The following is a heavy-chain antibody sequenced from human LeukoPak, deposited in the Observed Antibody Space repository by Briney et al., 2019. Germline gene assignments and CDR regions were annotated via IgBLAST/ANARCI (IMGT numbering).Heavy chain of an antibody. CDR3: AKGDGSSSWRYYYYMDV. V-gene: IGHV3-33*06. CDR2: IWYDGSNK. CDR1: GFTFSSYG. Sequence: TGGSLRLSCAASGFTFSSYGMHWVRQAPGKGLEWVAVIWYDGSNKYYADSVKGRFTISRDNSKNTLYLQMNSLRAEDTAVYYCAKGDGSSSWRYYYYMDVWGKGTTVTVSS. J-gene: IGHJ6*03. D-gene: IGHD6-13*01.